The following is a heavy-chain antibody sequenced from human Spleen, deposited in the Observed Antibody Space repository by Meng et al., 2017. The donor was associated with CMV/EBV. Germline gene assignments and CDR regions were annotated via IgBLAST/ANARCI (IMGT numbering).Heavy chain of an antibody. Sequence: SGYTFSRYYMHWVRQAHGQGLEWMGIINCDGGGTTYAQKFQGRVTMTRDTSTNTVYMEVSSLRSEDTAVYYCARDPALVGASHWFDPWGQGTLVTVSS. CDR2: INCDGGGT. J-gene: IGHJ5*02. CDR1: GYTFSRYY. V-gene: IGHV1-46*01. CDR3: ARDPALVGASHWFDP. D-gene: IGHD1-26*01.